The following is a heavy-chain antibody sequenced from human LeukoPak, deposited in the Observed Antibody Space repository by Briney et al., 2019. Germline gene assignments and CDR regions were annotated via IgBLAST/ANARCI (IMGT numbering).Heavy chain of an antibody. CDR3: ARRGLTIFGVDPLFYFDY. D-gene: IGHD3-3*01. Sequence: SETLSLTCTVSGGSISSSSYYWGWLRQPPGKGLEWIGSIYYSGSTYYNPSLKSRVTISVDTSKNQFSLKLSSVTAADTAVYYCARRGLTIFGVDPLFYFDYWGQGTLVTVSS. V-gene: IGHV4-39*01. CDR1: GGSISSSSYY. CDR2: IYYSGST. J-gene: IGHJ4*02.